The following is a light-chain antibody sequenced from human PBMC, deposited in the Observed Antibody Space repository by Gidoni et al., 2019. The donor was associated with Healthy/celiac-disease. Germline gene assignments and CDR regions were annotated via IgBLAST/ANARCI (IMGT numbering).Light chain of an antibody. CDR2: EVS. CDR3: SSYAGSNNRV. V-gene: IGLV2-8*01. J-gene: IGLJ3*02. CDR1: SSDVGGYNY. Sequence: QSALTQPPSASGSPGQSVTISCTGTSSDVGGYNYVSWYQQHPGKAPKHMIYEVSKRPSGVPDRFSGSKSGNTASLTVSGLQAEDEADYYCSSYAGSNNRVFGGGTKLTVL.